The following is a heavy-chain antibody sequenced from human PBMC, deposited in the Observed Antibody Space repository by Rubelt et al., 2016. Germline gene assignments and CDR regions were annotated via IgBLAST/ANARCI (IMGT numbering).Heavy chain of an antibody. Sequence: QLQLQESGPGLVKPSETLSLPCTVPGGSISSSSYYWGWIRQPPGKGLEWIGSIYSRGCTYYNPSLKSRVTISVDTSKNQFSQTPTSVTAADTAVYYCARAPLYGSGTYCPYDCWGQGTLVTVAS. CDR3: ARAPLYGSGTYCPYDC. D-gene: IGHD3-10*01. CDR1: GGSISSSSYY. J-gene: IGHJ4*02. CDR2: IYSRGCT. V-gene: IGHV4-39*07.